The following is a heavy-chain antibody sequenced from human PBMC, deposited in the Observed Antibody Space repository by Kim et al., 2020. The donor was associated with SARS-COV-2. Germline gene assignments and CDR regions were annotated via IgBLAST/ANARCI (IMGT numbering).Heavy chain of an antibody. CDR3: AREGTVVTAIPLDY. V-gene: IGHV4-34*01. J-gene: IGHJ4*02. D-gene: IGHD2-21*02. Sequence: NPSLKSRVTISVDTAKNQFSLKLSSVTAADTAVYYCAREGTVVTAIPLDYWGQGTLVTVSS.